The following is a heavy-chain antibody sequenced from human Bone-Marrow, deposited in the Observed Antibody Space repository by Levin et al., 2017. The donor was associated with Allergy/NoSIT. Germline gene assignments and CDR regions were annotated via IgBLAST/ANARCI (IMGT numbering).Heavy chain of an antibody. CDR3: ARQSSGWYVTPGPTNQYYYYGMDV. V-gene: IGHV4-39*01. CDR1: GGSISSSSYY. Sequence: SETLSLTCTVSGGSISSSSYYWGWIRQPPGKGLEWIGSIYYSGSTYYNPSLKSRVTISVDTSKNPFSLKLSSVTAADTAVYYCARQSSGWYVTPGPTNQYYYYGMDVWGQGTTVTVSS. D-gene: IGHD6-19*01. J-gene: IGHJ6*02. CDR2: IYYSGST.